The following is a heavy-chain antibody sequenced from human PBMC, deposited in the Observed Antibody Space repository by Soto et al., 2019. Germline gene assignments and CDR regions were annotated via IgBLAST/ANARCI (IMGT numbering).Heavy chain of an antibody. D-gene: IGHD4-17*01. CDR2: IYYSGST. CDR3: ASLMTTVTSDAFDI. J-gene: IGHJ3*02. V-gene: IGHV4-59*01. Sequence: SETLSLTCTVSGGSISSYYWSWIRQPPGKGLEWIGYIYYSGSTNYNPPLKSRVTISVDTSKNQFSLKLSSVTAADTAVYYCASLMTTVTSDAFDIWGQGTMVTVSS. CDR1: GGSISSYY.